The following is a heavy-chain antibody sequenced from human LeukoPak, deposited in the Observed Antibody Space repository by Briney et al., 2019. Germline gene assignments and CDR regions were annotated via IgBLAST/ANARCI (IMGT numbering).Heavy chain of an antibody. D-gene: IGHD3-10*01. CDR2: MNPKSGNT. CDR1: GYTFTTHD. V-gene: IGHV1-8*01. Sequence: ASVKVSCKASGYTFTTHDLTWVRQATGQGLEWMGWMNPKSGNTVYAQKFQGRVTMTRSTSISTAYMELSSLRSEDTAVYYCARVQRVTFPLKYYFDYWGQGTLVTVSS. J-gene: IGHJ4*02. CDR3: ARVQRVTFPLKYYFDY.